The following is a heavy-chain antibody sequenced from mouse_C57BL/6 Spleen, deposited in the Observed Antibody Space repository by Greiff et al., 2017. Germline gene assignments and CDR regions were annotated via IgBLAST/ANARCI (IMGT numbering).Heavy chain of an antibody. D-gene: IGHD2-5*01. V-gene: IGHV2-2*01. CDR2: IWSGGST. Sequence: VQGVESGPGLVQPSQSLSITCTVSGFSLTSYGVHWVRQSPGKGLEWLGVIWSGGSTDYNAAFISRLSISKDNSKSQVFFKMNSLQADDTAIYYCARTIVTTPYYFDYWGQGTTLTVSS. J-gene: IGHJ2*01. CDR1: GFSLTSYG. CDR3: ARTIVTTPYYFDY.